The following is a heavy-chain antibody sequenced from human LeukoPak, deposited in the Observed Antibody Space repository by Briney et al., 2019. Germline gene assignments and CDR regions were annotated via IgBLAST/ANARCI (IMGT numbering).Heavy chain of an antibody. Sequence: SVKVSCKASGYTFNNYGLSWVRQAPGQGLEWMGGIIPIFGTANYAQKFQGRVTMTEDTSTDAAYMELSSLRSEDTAVYYCATNRPHDYWGQGTLVTVSS. J-gene: IGHJ4*02. CDR3: ATNRPHDY. D-gene: IGHD1-1*01. CDR1: GYTFNNYG. V-gene: IGHV1-69*06. CDR2: IIPIFGTA.